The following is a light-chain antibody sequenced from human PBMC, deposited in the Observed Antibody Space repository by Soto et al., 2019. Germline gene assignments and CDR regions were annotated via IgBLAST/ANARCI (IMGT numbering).Light chain of an antibody. J-gene: IGKJ4*01. V-gene: IGKV1D-12*01. CDR2: AAS. CDR3: QQGNSFPLT. Sequence: DIQMTQSPSSVSASVGDRVTITCRASQGIGKWLAWYQQKPGTAPKLLIYAASTLQSGVPSRFSGSGSGTDFTLTIITLQSEDFATYYCQQGNSFPLTFGGGTKVEIK. CDR1: QGIGKW.